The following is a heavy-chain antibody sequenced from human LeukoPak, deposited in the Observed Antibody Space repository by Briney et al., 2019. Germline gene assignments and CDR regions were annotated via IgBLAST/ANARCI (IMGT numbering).Heavy chain of an antibody. CDR1: IYTFTGYY. V-gene: IGHV1-2*02. CDR2: INPNSGGT. D-gene: IGHD3-3*01. CDR3: ARTYNYDFWSGAYYFDY. Sequence: ASVKVSCKASIYTFTGYYIHWVRQAPGQGLEWMGWINPNSGGTNYAQKFQGRVTMTRDTSISTAYMELSRLRSDDTAVYYCARTYNYDFWSGAYYFDYWGQGTLVTVSS. J-gene: IGHJ4*02.